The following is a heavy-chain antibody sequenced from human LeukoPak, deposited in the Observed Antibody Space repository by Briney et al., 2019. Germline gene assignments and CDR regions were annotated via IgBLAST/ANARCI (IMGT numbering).Heavy chain of an antibody. Sequence: PGGSLRLSCAASGFTFSNYWMSWVRQAPGKGLEWVANIKQDGSEKYYVDSVKGRFTISRDNAKNSLYLQMNSLRAEDTAVYYCAKYSSWYVYDAFDIWGQGTMVTVSS. D-gene: IGHD6-13*01. CDR3: AKYSSWYVYDAFDI. CDR1: GFTFSNYW. CDR2: IKQDGSEK. V-gene: IGHV3-7*01. J-gene: IGHJ3*02.